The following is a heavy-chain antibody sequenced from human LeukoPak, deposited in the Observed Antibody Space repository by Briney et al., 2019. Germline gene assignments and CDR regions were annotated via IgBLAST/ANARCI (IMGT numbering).Heavy chain of an antibody. D-gene: IGHD5-18*01. CDR2: ISSNGGST. CDR1: GFTFSNYA. Sequence: GGSLRLSCAASGFTFSNYAMHWVRQAPGKGLEYVSAISSNGGSTYYANSVKGRFTISRDNSKNTLYLQMGSLRAEDMAVYYCARDLPSAPQQGAFDIWGQGTMVTVSS. V-gene: IGHV3-64*01. CDR3: ARDLPSAPQQGAFDI. J-gene: IGHJ3*02.